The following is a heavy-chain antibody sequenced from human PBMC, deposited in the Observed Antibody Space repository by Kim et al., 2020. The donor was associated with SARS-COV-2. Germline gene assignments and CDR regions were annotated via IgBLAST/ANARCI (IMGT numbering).Heavy chain of an antibody. CDR1: GFTFSSYA. V-gene: IGHV3-23*01. CDR2: ISGSGGST. CDR3: AKDITIFGVVIYYGMDV. D-gene: IGHD3-3*01. Sequence: GGSLRLSCAASGFTFSSYAMSWVRQAPGKGLEWVSAISGSGGSTYYADSVKGRFTISRDNSKNTLYLQMNSLRAEDTAVYYCAKDITIFGVVIYYGMDVWGQGTTVTVSS. J-gene: IGHJ6*02.